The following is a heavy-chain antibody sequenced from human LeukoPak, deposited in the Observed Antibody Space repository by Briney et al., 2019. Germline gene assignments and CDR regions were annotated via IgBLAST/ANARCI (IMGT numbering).Heavy chain of an antibody. Sequence: ASVKVSCKASGGTFSSYAISWVRQAPGQGLEWMGMIIPIFGIANYAQKFQGRVTITADKSTSTAYMELSSLRSEDTAVYYCARGGLTGTTREGDAFDIWGEGTMVTVSS. D-gene: IGHD1-7*01. CDR1: GGTFSSYA. V-gene: IGHV1-69*04. J-gene: IGHJ3*02. CDR3: ARGGLTGTTREGDAFDI. CDR2: IIPIFGIA.